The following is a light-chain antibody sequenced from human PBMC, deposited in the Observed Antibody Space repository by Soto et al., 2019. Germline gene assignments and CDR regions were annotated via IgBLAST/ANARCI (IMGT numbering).Light chain of an antibody. V-gene: IGKV1-39*01. Sequence: DIQMTQSPSSLSASVGDRVTITCRASQNISDSLNWYQHKPGKAPKLLIYAASSLQSGVPSRFSGSGSGTDLTLTISSLQPEDFGCYYCQRSWTFGQGTKLE. CDR3: QRSWT. CDR2: AAS. J-gene: IGKJ2*01. CDR1: QNISDS.